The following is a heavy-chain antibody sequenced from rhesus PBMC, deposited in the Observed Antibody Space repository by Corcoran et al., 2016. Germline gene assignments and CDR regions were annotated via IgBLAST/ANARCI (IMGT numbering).Heavy chain of an antibody. CDR2: ITYSGST. V-gene: IGHV4-122*02. D-gene: IGHD4-23*01. CDR1: GGSISSGYYY. Sequence: QVQLQESGPGLVKPSETLSLTCAVSGGSISSGYYYWSWIRQPPGKGLEWIGYITYSGSTSYNPSLKSRVTISRDTSKNQFSLKLSSVTAAATAVYYCAREPSNTVGLDSWGQGVVVTVSS. CDR3: AREPSNTVGLDS. J-gene: IGHJ6*01.